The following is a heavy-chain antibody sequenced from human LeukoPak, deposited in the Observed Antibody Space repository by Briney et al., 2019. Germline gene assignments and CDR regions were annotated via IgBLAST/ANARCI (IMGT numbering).Heavy chain of an antibody. V-gene: IGHV3-20*04. CDR3: AREGPATTTFDY. J-gene: IGHJ4*02. CDR1: EFTFDDYG. CDR2: INWNGGST. D-gene: IGHD5-12*01. Sequence: LPGGSLRLSCAASEFTFDDYGMSWVRQAPGKGLEWVSGINWNGGSTGYADSVKGRFTISRDNAKNSLYLQMNSLRAEDTALYYCAREGPATTTFDYWGQGTLVTVSS.